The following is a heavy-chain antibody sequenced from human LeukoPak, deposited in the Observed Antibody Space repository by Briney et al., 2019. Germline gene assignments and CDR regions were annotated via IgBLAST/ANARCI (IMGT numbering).Heavy chain of an antibody. CDR2: INPNTGGT. CDR1: GYTFTGYY. Sequence: ASVKVSCKASGYTFTGYYMHWVRQAPGQGLEWMGWINPNTGGTNYAQKFQGRVTMTSDTSINAAYMELRRLRSDDTAVYYCARESSGGYPDYWGQGTLVTVSA. D-gene: IGHD1-26*01. CDR3: ARESSGGYPDY. V-gene: IGHV1-2*02. J-gene: IGHJ4*02.